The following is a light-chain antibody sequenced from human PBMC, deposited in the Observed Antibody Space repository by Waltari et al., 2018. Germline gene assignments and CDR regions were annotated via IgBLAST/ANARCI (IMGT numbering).Light chain of an antibody. CDR1: QGISTY. CDR3: LQYNSNPLT. V-gene: IGKV1-17*01. CDR2: AAS. Sequence: DIQMTQSPSSLSASAGDSVTITCRESQGISTYLNWYQQKPGKPPKRLIYAASSLESGVPSRFSGSGSGTDFTLTISSLQPEDFATYYCLQYNSNPLTFGGGTKVEIK. J-gene: IGKJ4*01.